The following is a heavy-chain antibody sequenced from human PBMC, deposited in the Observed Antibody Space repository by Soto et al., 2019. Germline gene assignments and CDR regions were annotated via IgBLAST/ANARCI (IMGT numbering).Heavy chain of an antibody. D-gene: IGHD3-22*01. CDR1: GFTFSSYS. CDR3: ARWIYYYDSSGYKPSYYYYGMDV. J-gene: IGHJ6*02. Sequence: EVQLVESGGGLVKPGGSLRLSCAASGFTFSSYSMNWVRQAPGKGLEWVSSISSSSSYIYYADSVKGRFTISRDNAKNSLYLQMNSLRAEDTAVYYCARWIYYYDSSGYKPSYYYYGMDVWGQGTTVTVSS. CDR2: ISSSSSYI. V-gene: IGHV3-21*01.